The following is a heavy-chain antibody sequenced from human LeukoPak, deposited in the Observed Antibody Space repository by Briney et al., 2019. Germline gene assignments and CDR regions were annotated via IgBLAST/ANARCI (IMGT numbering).Heavy chain of an antibody. Sequence: GASVKVSCKASGYTFTSYDINWVRQATGQGLEWMGWMNPNSGNTNYAQKLQGRVTMTTDTSTSTAYMELRSLKSDDTAVYYCARTHSSSASYYYYYYYMDVWGKGTTVTVSS. CDR3: ARTHSSSASYYYYYYYMDV. D-gene: IGHD6-6*01. CDR1: GYTFTSYD. V-gene: IGHV1-18*01. J-gene: IGHJ6*03. CDR2: MNPNSGNT.